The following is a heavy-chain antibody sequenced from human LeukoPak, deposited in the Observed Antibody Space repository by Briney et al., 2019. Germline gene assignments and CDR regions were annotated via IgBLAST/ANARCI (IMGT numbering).Heavy chain of an antibody. CDR2: INSDGSIT. D-gene: IGHD4-23*01. Sequence: GGSLRLSCAASGFTFSNYWMHWVRQAPGKGLAWVSRINSDGSITTYADSVKGRFTISRDNARNTLYLQMNSLRGEDTAVYFCTRIADGGLWGQGTLVTVSS. CDR1: GFTFSNYW. J-gene: IGHJ4*02. V-gene: IGHV3-74*01. CDR3: TRIADGGL.